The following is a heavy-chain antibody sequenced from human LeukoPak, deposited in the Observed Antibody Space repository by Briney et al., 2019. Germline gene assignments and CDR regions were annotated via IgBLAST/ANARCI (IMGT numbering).Heavy chain of an antibody. V-gene: IGHV4-34*01. CDR2: INHSGST. CDR3: ARVRVTYYYDSSGYYYGV. D-gene: IGHD3-22*01. Sequence: SETLSLTCAVYGGSFSDYYWSWIRQPPGKGLEWIGEINHSGSTNYNPSLKSRVTISVDTSKNQFSLKLSSVTAADTAVYYCARVRVTYYYDSSGYYYGVWGQGTLVTVSS. J-gene: IGHJ4*02. CDR1: GGSFSDYY.